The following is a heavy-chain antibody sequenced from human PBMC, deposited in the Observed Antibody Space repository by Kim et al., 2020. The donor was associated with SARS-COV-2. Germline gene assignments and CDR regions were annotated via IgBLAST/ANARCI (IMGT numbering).Heavy chain of an antibody. V-gene: IGHV3-53*01. Sequence: GGSLRLSCAASGFTVSSNYMSWVRQAPGKGLEWVSVIYSGGSTYYADSVKGRFTISRDNSKNTLYLQMNSLRAGDTAVYYCARPRDRTFGELFDWGQGTLVTVSS. J-gene: IGHJ4*02. CDR3: ARPRDRTFGELFD. D-gene: IGHD3-10*01. CDR2: IYSGGST. CDR1: GFTVSSNY.